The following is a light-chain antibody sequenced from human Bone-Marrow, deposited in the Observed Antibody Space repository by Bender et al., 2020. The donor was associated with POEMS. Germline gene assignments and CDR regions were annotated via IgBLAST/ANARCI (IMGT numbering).Light chain of an antibody. CDR1: SSNIGSKS. Sequence: QSVLTQPPSASGTPGQRVTISCSGSSSNIGSKSVQWYQQKPGQAPVVVVYHDTSRPSGIPERFSGSKSGNTASLTISGLQAEDEAEYFCSSYAGTYNVVFGGGTKVTVL. V-gene: IGLV1-44*01. CDR2: HDT. J-gene: IGLJ2*01. CDR3: SSYAGTYNVV.